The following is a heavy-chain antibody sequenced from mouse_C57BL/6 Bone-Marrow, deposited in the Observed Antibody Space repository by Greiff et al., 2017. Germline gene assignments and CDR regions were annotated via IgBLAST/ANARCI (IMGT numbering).Heavy chain of an antibody. CDR2: IDPENGDT. D-gene: IGHD1-1*01. Sequence: EVQLQQSGAELVRPGASVKLSCTASGYTITDYCMHWVKQRPEQGLEWIGRIDPENGDTEYTSKFQGKATLTADTSSNTAYVQLSSLTSEDTAVXDCTPYYPGFAYWGQGTLVTVSA. CDR1: GYTITDYC. J-gene: IGHJ3*01. CDR3: TPYYPGFAY. V-gene: IGHV14-4*01.